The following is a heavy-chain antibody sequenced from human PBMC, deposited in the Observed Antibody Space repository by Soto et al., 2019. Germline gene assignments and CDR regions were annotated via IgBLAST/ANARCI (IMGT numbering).Heavy chain of an antibody. D-gene: IGHD6-19*01. J-gene: IGHJ6*02. CDR3: ARVKDSSGWDVGADYYYYYGMDV. CDR2: INPSGGST. CDR1: GYTFTSYY. V-gene: IGHV1-46*01. Sequence: ASVKVSCKASGYTFTSYYMHWVRQAPGQGLEWMGIINPSGGSTSYAQKFQGRVTMSRDTSASTVYMEMSSLRSEDTAVYYCARVKDSSGWDVGADYYYYYGMDVWGQGTTVTVAS.